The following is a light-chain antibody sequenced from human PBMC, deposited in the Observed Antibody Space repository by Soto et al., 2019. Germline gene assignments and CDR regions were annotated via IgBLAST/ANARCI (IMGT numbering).Light chain of an antibody. V-gene: IGKV2-28*01. CDR2: LGS. CDR3: TQGLQTPFT. J-gene: IGKJ5*01. CDR1: QSLLHSNGYAY. Sequence: MNKTALSLPVTPGEPASSSCRSSQSLLHSNGYAYLEWYLQKPGQSPQLLIYLGSNRASGVPDRFSGSGSGTDFTLKISRVEAEDVGVYYCTQGLQTPFTFGQGTLLEI.